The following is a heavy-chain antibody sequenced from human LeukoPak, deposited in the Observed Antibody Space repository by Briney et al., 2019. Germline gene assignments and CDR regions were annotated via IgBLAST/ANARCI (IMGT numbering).Heavy chain of an antibody. CDR1: GFTFSSYG. CDR3: AKNLRSSSWYSGGAYYYYYMDV. D-gene: IGHD6-13*01. V-gene: IGHV3-30*02. CDR2: IRYDGSNK. J-gene: IGHJ6*03. Sequence: GGSLRLSCAASGFTFSSYGMYWVRQAPGKGLEWVAFIRYDGSNKYYTDSVKGRFTISRDNSKNTLYLRMNSLRAEDTAVYYCAKNLRSSSWYSGGAYYYYYMDVWGKGTTVTISS.